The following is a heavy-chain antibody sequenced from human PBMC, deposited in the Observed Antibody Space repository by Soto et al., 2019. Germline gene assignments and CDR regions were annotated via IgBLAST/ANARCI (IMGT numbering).Heavy chain of an antibody. CDR3: ARVGGAMFGVGIDASHYYYGMDV. CDR1: GYKFTNFA. J-gene: IGHJ6*02. Sequence: QVQLVQSGTEVKKPGASVRVSCKASGYKFTNFAITWVRRAPGQGLKWVGWISAHNGVTSYAEKVQGRVIMTTDTSTSTAYMDLKSLRSDDTAVYYCARVGGAMFGVGIDASHYYYGMDVWGQGTTITVSS. D-gene: IGHD3-3*01. CDR2: ISAHNGVT. V-gene: IGHV1-18*01.